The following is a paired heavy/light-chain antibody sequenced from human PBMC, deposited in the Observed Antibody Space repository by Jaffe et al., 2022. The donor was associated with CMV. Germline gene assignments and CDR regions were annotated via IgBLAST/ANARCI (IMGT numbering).Heavy chain of an antibody. V-gene: IGHV3-33*01. D-gene: IGHD4-17*01. CDR2: IYYDGSNR. CDR1: GFTFSNYG. Sequence: QVQLVESGGGVVQPGRSLRLSCSTSGFTFSNYGMHWVRQAPGKGLEWVAIIYYDGSNRSYGDSVKGRFTISRDNSKNMLYLQMNGLRAEDTAVYYCAREYGDYGCDSWGQGTLVTVSS. CDR3: AREYGDYGCDS. J-gene: IGHJ4*02.
Light chain of an antibody. CDR2: RND. CDR3: AAWDDGLSTLYV. V-gene: IGLV1-44*01. Sequence: QSVLTQPPSASGTPGQRVTISCSGSSSNIGSTSVNWYQQLPGTAPKLLIYRNDQRPSGVPDRFSGSKSGTSAALAIGGLQSDDEADYYCAAWDDGLSTLYVFGTGTKVTVL. CDR1: SSNIGSTS. J-gene: IGLJ1*01.